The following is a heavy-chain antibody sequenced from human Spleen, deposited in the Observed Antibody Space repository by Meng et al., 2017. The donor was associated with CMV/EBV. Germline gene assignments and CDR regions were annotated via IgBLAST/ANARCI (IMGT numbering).Heavy chain of an antibody. CDR2: ISSSSGYI. Sequence: GGSLRLSCASSGFTFSSYSMNWVRQAPGKGLEWVSHISSSSGYIYYADSVKGRFTISRDNSKNIVYLQMSSLRPEDTAIYYCARDRGLRYYYIDYWGQGTVVTVSS. D-gene: IGHD3-10*01. CDR3: ARDRGLRYYYIDY. J-gene: IGHJ4*02. V-gene: IGHV3-21*06. CDR1: GFTFSSYS.